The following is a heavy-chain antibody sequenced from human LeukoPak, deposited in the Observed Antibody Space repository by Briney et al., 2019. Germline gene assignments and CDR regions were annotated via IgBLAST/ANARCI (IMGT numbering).Heavy chain of an antibody. J-gene: IGHJ4*02. CDR1: GGFTSSYY. Sequence: PSETLSLTCTVSGGFTSSYYWSWLPQPPGKGLEWIGYIYYSGSTNYNPSLKSRVTISVDTSKNQFSLKLSSVTAADTAVYYCARGDSGSYYDSSGSISYYFDYWGQGTLVTVSS. CDR3: ARGDSGSYYDSSGSISYYFDY. D-gene: IGHD3-22*01. V-gene: IGHV4-59*01. CDR2: IYYSGST.